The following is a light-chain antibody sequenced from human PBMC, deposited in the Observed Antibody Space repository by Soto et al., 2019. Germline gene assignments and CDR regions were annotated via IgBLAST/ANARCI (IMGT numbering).Light chain of an antibody. CDR2: AAS. J-gene: IGKJ1*01. CDR1: QGISSY. CDR3: QQYGSSSPWT. Sequence: AIRMTQSPSSFSASTGDRVTITCRASQGISSYLAWYQQKPGKAPKLLIYAASTLQSGVPSRFSGSGSGTDFTLTISCLQSEDFATYYCQQYGSSSPWTFGQGTKVEIK. V-gene: IGKV1-8*01.